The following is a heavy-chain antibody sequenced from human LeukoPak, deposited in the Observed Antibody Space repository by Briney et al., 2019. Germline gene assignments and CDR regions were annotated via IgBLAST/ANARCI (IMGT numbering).Heavy chain of an antibody. V-gene: IGHV3-33*06. CDR1: GFTFSSYG. CDR2: IWYDGSNK. D-gene: IGHD1-7*01. CDR3: AKDAEYNWNYGVHYFDY. Sequence: GRSLRLSXAASGFTFSSYGMHWVRQAPGKGLEWVAVIWYDGSNKYYADSVKGRFTISRDNSKNTLYLQMNSLRAEDTAVYYCAKDAEYNWNYGVHYFDYWGQGTLVTVSS. J-gene: IGHJ4*02.